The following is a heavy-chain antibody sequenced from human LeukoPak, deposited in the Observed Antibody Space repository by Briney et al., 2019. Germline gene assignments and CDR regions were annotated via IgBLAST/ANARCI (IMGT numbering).Heavy chain of an antibody. V-gene: IGHV3-30*02. D-gene: IGHD1-14*01. CDR2: IRYDGSNK. CDR1: GFSFSSYG. Sequence: PGGSLRLSCAASGFSFSSYGMHWVRQAPGKGLEWVAFIRYDGSNKHYVDSVKGRFTISSDNSKNTLYLQVNSLRADDTAVYYGEKGYDKSPPLDVFDMWGQGPMVTVSS. J-gene: IGHJ3*02. CDR3: EKGYDKSPPLDVFDM.